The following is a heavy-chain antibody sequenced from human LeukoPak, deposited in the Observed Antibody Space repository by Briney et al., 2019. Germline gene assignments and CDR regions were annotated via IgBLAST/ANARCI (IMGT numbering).Heavy chain of an antibody. CDR2: ISYDGSNK. CDR3: AKDPFDYGDYWPVDY. Sequence: GGSLRLSCAASGFTFSSYGMHWVRQAPGKGLEWVAVISYDGSNKYYADSVKRRFTISRDNSKNTLYLQMNSLRAEDTAVYYCAKDPFDYGDYWPVDYWGQGTLVTVSS. V-gene: IGHV3-30*18. J-gene: IGHJ4*02. D-gene: IGHD4-17*01. CDR1: GFTFSSYG.